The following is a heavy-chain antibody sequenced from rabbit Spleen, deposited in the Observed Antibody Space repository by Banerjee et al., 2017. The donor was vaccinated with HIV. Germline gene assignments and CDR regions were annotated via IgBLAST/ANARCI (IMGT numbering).Heavy chain of an antibody. CDR3: ARGYGDYIDYGYADL. V-gene: IGHV1S40*01. CDR2: VSGYNGIT. CDR1: GFTLSSYF. D-gene: IGHD6-1*01. J-gene: IGHJ4*01. Sequence: QSLEESGGDLVKPGASLTLTCTASGFTLSSYFMCWVRQAPGKGPEWIACVSGYNGITYYASWAKGRFTISKASSSTVTLQMTSLTAADTATYFCARGYGDYIDYGYADLWGPGPSSPS.